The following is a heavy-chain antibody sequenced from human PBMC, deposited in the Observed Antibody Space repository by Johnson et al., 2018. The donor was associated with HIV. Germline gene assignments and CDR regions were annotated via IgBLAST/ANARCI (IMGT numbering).Heavy chain of an antibody. V-gene: IGHV3-23*04. J-gene: IGHJ3*02. CDR3: ANSLLLDAFNI. CDR2: LSGGEADT. CDR1: GFSFIYYA. Sequence: VQLVESGGGLVRPGGSLRLSCVASGFSFIYYAMIWVRQAPGKGLECVSFLSGGEADTYYAASVQCRFTISRDNSKTTLYLQMNSLRDEDTAVYYCANSLLLDAFNIWGQGTMVTVSS.